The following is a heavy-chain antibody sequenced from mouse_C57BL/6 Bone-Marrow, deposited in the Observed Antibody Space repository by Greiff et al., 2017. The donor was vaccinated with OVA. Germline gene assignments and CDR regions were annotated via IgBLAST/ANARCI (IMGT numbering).Heavy chain of an antibody. J-gene: IGHJ4*01. CDR2: IDPETGGT. CDR1: GYTFTDYE. Sequence: VQLVESGAELVRPGASVTLSCKASGYTFTDYEMHWVKQTPVHGLEWIGAIDPETGGTAYNEKFKGKAILTADKSSSTAYMERRSLTSEDSAVYYCTRVYSNYYAMDYWGQGTAVTVSS. D-gene: IGHD2-5*01. V-gene: IGHV1-15*01. CDR3: TRVYSNYYAMDY.